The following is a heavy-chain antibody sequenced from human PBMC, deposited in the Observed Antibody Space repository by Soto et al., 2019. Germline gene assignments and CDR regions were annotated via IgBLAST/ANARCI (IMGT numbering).Heavy chain of an antibody. CDR1: GFTFSSYA. D-gene: IGHD3-16*01. CDR3: ARGGRGDVVGFGWGQPDY. CDR2: ISYDGSNK. J-gene: IGHJ4*02. V-gene: IGHV3-30-3*01. Sequence: QVQLVESGGGVVQPGRSLRLSCAASGFTFSSYAMHWVRQAPGKGLEWVAVISYDGSNKFYADSVKGRFTFSGDNSQNTLFPEMNGGSDADTAVYLSARGGRGDVVGFGWGQPDYWGQGTLVTVSS.